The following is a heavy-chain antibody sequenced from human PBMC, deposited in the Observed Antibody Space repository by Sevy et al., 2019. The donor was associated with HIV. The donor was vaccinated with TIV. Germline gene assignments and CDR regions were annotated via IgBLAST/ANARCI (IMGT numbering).Heavy chain of an antibody. CDR1: GFTFSSQA. CDR3: VKVVVQWFFDD. V-gene: IGHV3-23*01. CDR2: ITGGSSGST. J-gene: IGHJ4*01. Sequence: GGSLRLSCAASGFTFSSQAMSWVRQAPGKGLEWVANITGGSSGSTYYADSVKGRIIISRDNSRNTVYLKINSLRAEDSAIYFCVKVVVQWFFDDWGQGTPVTVSS. D-gene: IGHD3-10*01.